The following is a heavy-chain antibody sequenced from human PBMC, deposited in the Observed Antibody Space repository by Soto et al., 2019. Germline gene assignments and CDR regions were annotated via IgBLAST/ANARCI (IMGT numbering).Heavy chain of an antibody. CDR3: ARHLLLAPSDY. Sequence: SETLSLTCTVSGGSISSSSYYWGWIRQAPGKGLEWIGSIYYSGSTYYNPSLKSRVTISVDTSKNQFSLKLSFVTAADTAVYYCARHLLLAPSDYWGQGTLVTVSS. CDR2: IYYSGST. CDR1: GGSISSSSYY. V-gene: IGHV4-39*01. D-gene: IGHD2-15*01. J-gene: IGHJ4*02.